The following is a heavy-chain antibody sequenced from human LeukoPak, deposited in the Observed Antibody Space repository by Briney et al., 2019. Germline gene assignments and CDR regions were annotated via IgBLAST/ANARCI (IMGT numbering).Heavy chain of an antibody. D-gene: IGHD1-26*01. CDR3: AGGIVGATSDY. CDR1: GGSISSYY. V-gene: IGHV4-59*08. Sequence: SETLSLTCTVSGGSISSYYWSWIRQPPGKGLEWIGYIYYSGSTNYNPSLKSRVTISVDTSKNQFSLKLSSVTAADTAVYYCAGGIVGATSDYWGQGTLVTVSS. J-gene: IGHJ4*02. CDR2: IYYSGST.